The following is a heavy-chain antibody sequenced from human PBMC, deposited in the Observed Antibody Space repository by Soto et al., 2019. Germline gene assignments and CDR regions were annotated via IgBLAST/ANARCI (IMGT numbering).Heavy chain of an antibody. D-gene: IGHD4-17*01. CDR3: ARDASNYGGNSI. V-gene: IGHV4-59*01. CDR2: IYYSGST. Sequence: SETLSLTCTVSGSSISSYYWSWIRQPPGKGLEWIGYIYYSGSTNYNPSLKSRVTISVDTSKNQFSLKLSSVTAADTAVYYCARDASNYGGNSIWGQGTQVTVSS. J-gene: IGHJ4*02. CDR1: GSSISSYY.